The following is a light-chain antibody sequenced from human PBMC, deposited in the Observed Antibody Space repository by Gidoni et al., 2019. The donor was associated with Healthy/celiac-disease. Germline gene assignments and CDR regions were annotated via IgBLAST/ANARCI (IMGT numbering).Light chain of an antibody. J-gene: IGKJ3*01. Sequence: DIVMTQSPDSLAVSLGERATINCKSSQSVLYSSNNKNYLAWYQQKPGPPPKLLIYWASTRDSGVPDRFSGSGSGTDFTLTISSLQAEDVAVYYCQQYYSTLFTFGPGTKVDIK. CDR1: QSVLYSSNNKNY. CDR3: QQYYSTLFT. V-gene: IGKV4-1*01. CDR2: WAS.